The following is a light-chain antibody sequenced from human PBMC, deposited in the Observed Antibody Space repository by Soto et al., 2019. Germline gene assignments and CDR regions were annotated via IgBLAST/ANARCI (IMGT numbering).Light chain of an antibody. Sequence: DIVMTQSPATLSVSPGERASLSCRASQSVSSNLAWYQQKPGQAPRLLIYGAPSRATGIPDRFSGSGSGTDFTLSISRLEPEDFAVYYCQQYSSLWTFGQGTKVDIK. V-gene: IGKV3D-15*01. CDR3: QQYSSLWT. CDR2: GAP. J-gene: IGKJ1*01. CDR1: QSVSSN.